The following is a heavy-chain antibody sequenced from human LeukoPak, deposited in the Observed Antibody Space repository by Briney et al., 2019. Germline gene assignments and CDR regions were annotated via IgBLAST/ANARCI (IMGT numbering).Heavy chain of an antibody. Sequence: ASVNVSFKSSGYTFTIYGINWVRQATGQGLEWMGWISAYNGNTNYAQKLQGRVTVTTDTSTSTAYMELRSLRSDDTAVYYCAREGASTGRDFAFDIWGQGTMVTVSS. D-gene: IGHD5/OR15-5a*01. CDR2: ISAYNGNT. V-gene: IGHV1-18*01. J-gene: IGHJ3*02. CDR3: AREGASTGRDFAFDI. CDR1: GYTFTIYG.